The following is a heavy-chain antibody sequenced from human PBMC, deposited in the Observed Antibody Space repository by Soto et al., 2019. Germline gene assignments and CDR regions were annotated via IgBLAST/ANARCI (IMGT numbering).Heavy chain of an antibody. CDR2: ITGSGGFT. Sequence: GGSLRLSCAASGFTFSSYPMSWVRQAPGKGLEWVSAITGSGGFTNYADSVKGRFTISRDNSKNTLFLQMNSLRAEDTAVYYCAKARDTVTAYDAYDMWGQGTMVTVSS. D-gene: IGHD2-21*02. J-gene: IGHJ3*02. CDR1: GFTFSSYP. V-gene: IGHV3-23*01. CDR3: AKARDTVTAYDAYDM.